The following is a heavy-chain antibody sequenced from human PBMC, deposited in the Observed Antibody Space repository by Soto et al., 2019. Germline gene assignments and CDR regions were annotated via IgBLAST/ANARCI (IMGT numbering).Heavy chain of an antibody. D-gene: IGHD4-17*01. J-gene: IGHJ4*02. CDR2: IIPIFGTA. CDR3: ARGYGGNSGNFDY. V-gene: IGHV1-69*13. Sequence: ASVKVSCKASGGTFSSYAISWVRQAPGQGLEWMGGIIPIFGTANYAQKFQGRVTITADESTSTVYMELSSLRSEDTAVYYCARGYGGNSGNFDYWGQGTLVTVSS. CDR1: GGTFSSYA.